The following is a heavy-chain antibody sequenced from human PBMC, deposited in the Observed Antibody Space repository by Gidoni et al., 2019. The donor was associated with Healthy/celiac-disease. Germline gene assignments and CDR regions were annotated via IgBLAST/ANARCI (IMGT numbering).Heavy chain of an antibody. D-gene: IGHD1-26*01. CDR3: ARVGYSGGY. CDR2: INHSGSN. Sequence: QVQLQQWGAGLLTPSETLSLTCAVYGGSFSGYYWSWLRQHPGKWMEWIGEINHSGSNNYNPSLKRRVTISVDTSKNQFSLKLSSVTAADTAVYYCARVGYSGGYWGQGTLVTVSS. J-gene: IGHJ4*02. V-gene: IGHV4-34*01. CDR1: GGSFSGYY.